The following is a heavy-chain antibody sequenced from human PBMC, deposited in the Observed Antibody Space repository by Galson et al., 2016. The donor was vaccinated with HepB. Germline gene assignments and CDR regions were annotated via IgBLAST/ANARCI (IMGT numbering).Heavy chain of an antibody. J-gene: IGHJ4*02. CDR3: ARTLYDFCDS. D-gene: IGHD3/OR15-3a*01. V-gene: IGHV3-7*01. Sequence: SLRLSCAASGFSFSRSSMSWVRQAPGKGLEWVANIKQDGSEKDYVDSVKGRFTISRDNAKKSLYLQMNCLRVEDTAVYYCARTLYDFCDSWGQGTLITVSS. CDR1: GFSFSRSS. CDR2: IKQDGSEK.